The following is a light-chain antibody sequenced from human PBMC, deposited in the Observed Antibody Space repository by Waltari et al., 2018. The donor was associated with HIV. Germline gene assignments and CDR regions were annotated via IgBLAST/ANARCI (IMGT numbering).Light chain of an antibody. V-gene: IGKV1-6*01. CDR3: LQDYNYLTWT. Sequence: AIQLTQSPSSLSVSITDRVTITCRANQGIRNDLGWYQQKPGKAPKLLIYAASSLQSGVPSRFSGSGSGTDFTLTISGLQPEDFATYYCLQDYNYLTWTFGQGTKVEIK. CDR1: QGIRND. J-gene: IGKJ1*01. CDR2: AAS.